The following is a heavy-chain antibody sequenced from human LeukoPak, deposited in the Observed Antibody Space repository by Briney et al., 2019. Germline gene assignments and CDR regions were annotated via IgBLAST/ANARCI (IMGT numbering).Heavy chain of an antibody. Sequence: SETLSLTCTVSGGSINYYYWMWIRQPPGKGLEWIGYIYYSGGTHYNPSLKSRVTMLVDTSKNQFSLKLTAVTAADTAVYYCAREVVYCTNGVCYALYAFDIWGQGTMVTVSS. CDR1: GGSINYYY. J-gene: IGHJ3*02. V-gene: IGHV4-59*01. D-gene: IGHD2-8*01. CDR3: AREVVYCTNGVCYALYAFDI. CDR2: IYYSGGT.